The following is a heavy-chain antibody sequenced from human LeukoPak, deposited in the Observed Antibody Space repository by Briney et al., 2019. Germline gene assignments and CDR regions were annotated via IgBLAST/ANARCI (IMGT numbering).Heavy chain of an antibody. J-gene: IGHJ4*02. CDR3: TRYNNDHFDY. V-gene: IGHV3-23*01. CDR1: GFSFSRYA. CDR2: ISGSFAST. D-gene: IGHD1-14*01. Sequence: GGSLRLSCAASGFSFSRYAMSWVRQAPGKGLEWVSSISGSFASTYYADSVKGRFTISRDNSKNTMSVQMDDLRAEDTAVYYCTRYNNDHFDYWGQGTLVTVSS.